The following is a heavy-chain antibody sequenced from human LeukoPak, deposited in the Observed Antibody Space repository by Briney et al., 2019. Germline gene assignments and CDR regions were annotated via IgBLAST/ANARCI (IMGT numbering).Heavy chain of an antibody. CDR1: GFSFTNYA. CDR3: ANDYGDYEGAFDI. V-gene: IGHV3-23*01. Sequence: GGSLRLSCAASGFSFTNYAMSWVRQAPARGPEWLSSMKGGGETFYADSVKGRFTISRDNSKNTLYLQMNSLRAEDTAVYYCANDYGDYEGAFDIWGQGTMVTVSS. J-gene: IGHJ3*02. CDR2: MKGGGET. D-gene: IGHD4-17*01.